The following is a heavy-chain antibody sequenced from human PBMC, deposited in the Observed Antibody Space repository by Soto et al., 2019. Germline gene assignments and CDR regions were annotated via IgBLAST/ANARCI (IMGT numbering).Heavy chain of an antibody. Sequence: GGSLRLSCAASGFTFSSYAMSWVRQAPGKGLEWVSATSGSGGSTYYADSVKGRFTISRDNSKNTLYLQMNSLRAEDTAVYYCAKDRLTIFGVVIEYYFDYWGQGTLVTVSS. CDR3: AKDRLTIFGVVIEYYFDY. V-gene: IGHV3-23*01. CDR1: GFTFSSYA. CDR2: TSGSGGST. J-gene: IGHJ4*02. D-gene: IGHD3-3*01.